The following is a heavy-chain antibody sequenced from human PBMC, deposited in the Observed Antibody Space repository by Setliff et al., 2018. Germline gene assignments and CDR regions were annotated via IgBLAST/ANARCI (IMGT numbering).Heavy chain of an antibody. V-gene: IGHV3-15*01. J-gene: IGHJ4*02. Sequence: LRLSCAASGFTFSNAWMSWVRQAPGKGLEWVGRIKSKTDGGTTDYAAPVKGRLTISRDDSKNTLYLQVNSLRSEDTAVYYCTTDSMFYFDSSGYHVLDYWGQGTLVTVSS. CDR3: TTDSMFYFDSSGYHVLDY. CDR2: IKSKTDGGTT. D-gene: IGHD3-22*01. CDR1: GFTFSNAW.